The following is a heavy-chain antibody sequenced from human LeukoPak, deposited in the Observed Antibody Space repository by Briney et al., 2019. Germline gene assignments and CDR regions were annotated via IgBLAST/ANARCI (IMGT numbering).Heavy chain of an antibody. CDR1: GFTFSSYW. V-gene: IGHV3-7*03. D-gene: IGHD1-1*01. CDR2: INQDGSDK. Sequence: GSLRLSCAASGFTFSSYWMSWVRQAPGKGLEWVANINQDGSDKYYADSMKGRFTISRDNAKNSLYLQMNSLRAEDTAVYYCARGTNWPYAFDIWGQGTMVTVSS. J-gene: IGHJ3*02. CDR3: ARGTNWPYAFDI.